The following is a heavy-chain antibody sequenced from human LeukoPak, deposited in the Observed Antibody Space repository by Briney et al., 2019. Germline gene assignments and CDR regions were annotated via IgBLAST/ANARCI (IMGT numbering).Heavy chain of an antibody. D-gene: IGHD7-27*01. J-gene: IGHJ3*01. V-gene: IGHV3-23*01. Sequence: GGSLRLSCAASGFTFSSHGMSWVRQAPGKGLEWVSAISGSGGSTYYADSVMGRFSISRDNPKSTVSLQMSSLRAEDTALYYCVRDLHWGGFDVWGQGTMVTVSS. CDR2: ISGSGGST. CDR1: GFTFSSHG. CDR3: VRDLHWGGFDV.